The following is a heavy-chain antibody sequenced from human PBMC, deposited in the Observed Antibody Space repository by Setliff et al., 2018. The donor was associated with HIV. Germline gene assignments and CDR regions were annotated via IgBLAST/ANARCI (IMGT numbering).Heavy chain of an antibody. V-gene: IGHV1-8*02. CDR3: ARGGDDYGPGTWTFDY. CDR1: GYPFSSYD. J-gene: IGHJ4*02. Sequence: ASVKVSCKASGYPFSSYDIHWVRQATGQGLEWMGWMNPNSANTGYAQKFQGRVTMTRDTSTSTAYMELSSLRSEDTAVYSCARGGDDYGPGTWTFDYWGQGTLVTVSS. D-gene: IGHD3-10*01. CDR2: MNPNSANT.